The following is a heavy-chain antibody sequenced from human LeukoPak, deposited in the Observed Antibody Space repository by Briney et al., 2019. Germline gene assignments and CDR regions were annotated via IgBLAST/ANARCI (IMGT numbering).Heavy chain of an antibody. CDR2: IYYSGST. Sequence: SETLSLTCTVSGGSISSYYWSWIRQPPGKGLEWIGYIYYSGSTNYNPSLKSRVTISVDTSKNQFSLKLSSVTAADTAVYYCARAYGSGSGLFDYWGQGTLVTVSS. CDR1: GGSISSYY. V-gene: IGHV4-59*01. J-gene: IGHJ4*02. CDR3: ARAYGSGSGLFDY. D-gene: IGHD3-10*01.